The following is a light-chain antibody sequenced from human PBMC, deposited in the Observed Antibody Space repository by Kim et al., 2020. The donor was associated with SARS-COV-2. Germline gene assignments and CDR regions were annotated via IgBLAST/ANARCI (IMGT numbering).Light chain of an antibody. CDR1: RYVGND. CDR2: DAS. J-gene: IGKJ4*01. Sequence: EIVMTQSPATGGGWGGEGVAVCGRASRYVGNDLAWYQQTPGQAPRLLITDASTRATGIPARFSGSGSGTDFTLTISNLQSEDFAVYYCQQYNSWLSFGGGTKLDIK. CDR3: QQYNSWLS. V-gene: IGKV3-15*01.